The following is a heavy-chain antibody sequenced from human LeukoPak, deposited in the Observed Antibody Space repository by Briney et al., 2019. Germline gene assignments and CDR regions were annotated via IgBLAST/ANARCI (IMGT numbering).Heavy chain of an antibody. J-gene: IGHJ4*02. CDR3: ARDSTYYYGSGSYSGRTDY. Sequence: GGSLRLFCAASGFTFSSYRMHWVRQAPGKGVVWVSRINSDGSSTSYADSVKGRFTISRDNAKNTLYLQMNSLRAEDTAVYYCARDSTYYYGSGSYSGRTDYWGQGTLVTVSS. CDR2: INSDGSST. D-gene: IGHD3-10*01. CDR1: GFTFSSYR. V-gene: IGHV3-74*01.